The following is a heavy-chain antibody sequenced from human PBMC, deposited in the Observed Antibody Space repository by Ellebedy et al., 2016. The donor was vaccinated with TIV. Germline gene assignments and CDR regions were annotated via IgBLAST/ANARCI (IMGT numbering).Heavy chain of an antibody. V-gene: IGHV5-51*01. D-gene: IGHD3-9*01. CDR3: ARSGTYYDILTGYHGGEYFQH. Sequence: GESLKISXKGSGYSFTSYWIGWVRQMPGKGLEWMGIIYPGDSDTRYSPSFQGQVTISADKSISTAYLQWSSLKASDTAMYYCARSGTYYDILTGYHGGEYFQHWGQGTLVTVSS. J-gene: IGHJ1*01. CDR1: GYSFTSYW. CDR2: IYPGDSDT.